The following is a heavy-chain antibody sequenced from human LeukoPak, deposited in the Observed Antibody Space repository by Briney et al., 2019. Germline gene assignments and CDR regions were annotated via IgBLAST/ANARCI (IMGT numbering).Heavy chain of an antibody. CDR2: IYYSGST. V-gene: IGHV4-39*01. J-gene: IGHJ5*02. CDR3: ARHEYSGSYYGLSWFDP. CDR1: GGSISSSGYY. Sequence: PSETLSLTCTVSGGSISSSGYYWAWIRQPLGKGLEWIASIYYSGSTYYNPSLKSRVTISVDTSKNQLSLKLSSLTAADTAVYYCARHEYSGSYYGLSWFDPWGQGTRVTVSS. D-gene: IGHD1-26*01.